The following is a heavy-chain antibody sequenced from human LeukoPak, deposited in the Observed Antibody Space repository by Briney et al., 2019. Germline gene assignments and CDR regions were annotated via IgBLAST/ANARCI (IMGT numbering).Heavy chain of an antibody. CDR3: ARYCSSTTCRWFDP. CDR1: GGSISSGGYY. J-gene: IGHJ5*02. D-gene: IGHD2-2*01. CDR2: IYYSENT. V-gene: IGHV4-31*03. Sequence: PSQTLSLTCTVSGGSISSGGYYWSWIRQHPGKGLEWIGYIYYSENTYYNPSLKSRVTISVDSSKNQCSLNLTSVTAADTAVYYCARYCSSTTCRWFDPWGQGTLVTVSS.